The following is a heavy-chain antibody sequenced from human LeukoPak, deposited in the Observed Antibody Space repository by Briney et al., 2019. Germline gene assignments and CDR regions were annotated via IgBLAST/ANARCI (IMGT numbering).Heavy chain of an antibody. Sequence: SVKVSCKASGGTFSSYAISWVRQAPGQELEWMGGIIPIFGTANYAQKFQGRVTITADESTSTAYMELSSLRSEDTAVYYCASSNEPAATDYYYYGMDVWGKGTTVTVSS. D-gene: IGHD6-13*01. J-gene: IGHJ6*04. CDR2: IIPIFGTA. CDR3: ASSNEPAATDYYYYGMDV. V-gene: IGHV1-69*13. CDR1: GGTFSSYA.